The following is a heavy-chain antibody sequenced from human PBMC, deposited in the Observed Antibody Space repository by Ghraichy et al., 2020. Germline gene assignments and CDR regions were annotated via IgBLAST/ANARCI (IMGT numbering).Heavy chain of an antibody. CDR2: INHSGST. V-gene: IGHV4-34*01. CDR3: ARVIRGFWYFDY. J-gene: IGHJ4*02. CDR1: GGSFSGYY. Sequence: SETLSLTCAVYGGSFSGYYWSWIRQPPGKGLEWIGEINHSGSTNYNPSLKSRVTISVDTSKNQFSLKLSSVTAADTAVYYCARVIRGFWYFDYWGQGTLVTVSS. D-gene: IGHD3-10*01.